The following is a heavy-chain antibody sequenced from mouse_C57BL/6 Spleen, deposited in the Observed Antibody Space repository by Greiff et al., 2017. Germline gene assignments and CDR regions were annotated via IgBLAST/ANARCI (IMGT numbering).Heavy chain of an antibody. J-gene: IGHJ2*01. CDR1: GYSFTSGYY. Sequence: EVQRVESGPGLVKPSPSLSLTCSVTGYSFTSGYYWNWIRQLPGNKLECVGFINYDGSNNYNPSHKNRNAITGDTSKNQFFLKLNSVTTEDTATYYGARVEFITTVVGGYFDYWGQGTTLTVSS. CDR3: ARVEFITTVVGGYFDY. CDR2: INYDGSN. D-gene: IGHD1-1*01. V-gene: IGHV3-6*01.